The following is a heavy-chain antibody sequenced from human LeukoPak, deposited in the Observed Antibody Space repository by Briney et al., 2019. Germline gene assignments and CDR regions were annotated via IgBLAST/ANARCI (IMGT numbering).Heavy chain of an antibody. V-gene: IGHV3-23*01. CDR1: GLTFNSYA. J-gene: IGHJ4*02. CDR2: ISGSGGST. CDR3: AKDPINYYDSSSYDRNY. Sequence: PGGSLRLSCAASGLTFNSYAMSWVRQAPGKGLEWVSAISGSGGSTYYADSVKGRFTISRDNSKNTLYLQMNSLRAEDTAVYYCAKDPINYYDSSSYDRNYWGQGTLVTVSS. D-gene: IGHD3-22*01.